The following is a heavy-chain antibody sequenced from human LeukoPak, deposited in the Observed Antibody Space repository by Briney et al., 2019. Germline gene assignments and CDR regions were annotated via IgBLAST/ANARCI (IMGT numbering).Heavy chain of an antibody. CDR3: ARYCSGGCYSGVDY. V-gene: IGHV3-33*05. Sequence: GGSLRLSCAASGFTFSSFGMRWVRQAPGRGLEWVALILYDEKYYADSVKGRFTISRDNSKNILYLQMDSLRVEDTAVYYCARYCSGGCYSGVDYWGQGTLVTVPS. CDR2: ILYDEK. J-gene: IGHJ4*02. D-gene: IGHD2-15*01. CDR1: GFTFSSFG.